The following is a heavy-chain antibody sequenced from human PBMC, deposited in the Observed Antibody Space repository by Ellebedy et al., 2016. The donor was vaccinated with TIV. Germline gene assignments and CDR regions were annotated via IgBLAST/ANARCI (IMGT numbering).Heavy chain of an antibody. J-gene: IGHJ5*02. CDR2: VYPDGTDT. CDR1: GFIFSTYW. CDR3: APQRGSTDHYRFDP. V-gene: IGHV3-74*01. D-gene: IGHD3-16*01. Sequence: HTGGSLRLSCAASGFIFSTYWMHWVRQAPGKGLVWVSRVYPDGTDTDYADSVKGRFTISRDNAKNTLYLQMNNLRADDTAVYYCAPQRGSTDHYRFDPWGQGTLVTVSS.